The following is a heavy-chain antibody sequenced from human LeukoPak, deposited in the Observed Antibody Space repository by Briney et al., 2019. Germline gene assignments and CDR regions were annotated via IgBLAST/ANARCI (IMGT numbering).Heavy chain of an antibody. Sequence: GGSLRLSCAASGFTFSSYSMNWVRQAPGKGLEWVSSISSSSSYIYYADSVKGRFTISRDNAKNSLYLQMNSLRAEDTAVYYCAREGVGVDTAMVKDYWGRGTLVTVSS. D-gene: IGHD5-18*01. CDR1: GFTFSSYS. V-gene: IGHV3-21*01. J-gene: IGHJ4*02. CDR3: AREGVGVDTAMVKDY. CDR2: ISSSSSYI.